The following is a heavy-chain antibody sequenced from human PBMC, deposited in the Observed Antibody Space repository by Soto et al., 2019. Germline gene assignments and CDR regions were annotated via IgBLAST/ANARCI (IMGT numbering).Heavy chain of an antibody. CDR2: ISYDGSNE. CDR1: EFNFRSHG. Sequence: GRPHIHPYTVSEFNFRSHGIHWIRQAPGKGLEWVAHISYDGSNEHYADSVKGRFTISRDNSKNTLYLQMNSLRAEDTAAYYCARAPSCTAGPFDYWGQGTLVTV. CDR3: ARAPSCTAGPFDY. V-gene: IGHV3-30*03. J-gene: IGHJ4*02. D-gene: IGHD5-18*01.